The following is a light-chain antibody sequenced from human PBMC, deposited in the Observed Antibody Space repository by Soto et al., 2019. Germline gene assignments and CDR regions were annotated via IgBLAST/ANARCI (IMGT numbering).Light chain of an antibody. CDR1: TRAVTGGNY. Sequence: QAVVTQEPSLTVSPGWSVTLTCASSTRAVTGGNYPNWFQQKPGQAPKSLIHSAKNRPSWTPARFAGSLLGSNAPLTLSGVEPEDEDDNYCLLYDGGLRVFGGGTKLTVL. CDR3: LLYDGGLRV. V-gene: IGLV7-43*01. J-gene: IGLJ3*02. CDR2: SAK.